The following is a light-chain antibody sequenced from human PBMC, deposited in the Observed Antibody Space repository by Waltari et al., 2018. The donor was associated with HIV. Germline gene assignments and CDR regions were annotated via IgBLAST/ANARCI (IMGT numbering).Light chain of an antibody. CDR3: QQASSLPLT. CDR2: GAS. J-gene: IGKJ4*01. Sequence: DIQMTQSPSSVSASVGDRVTISFRASQDISTWLAWYQQKPGKAPKLLIFGASSLQRGVPSRFSGSGSGTDFTLTISSLQPEDFATYTCQQASSLPLTFGGGTTVEIK. CDR1: QDISTW. V-gene: IGKV1-12*01.